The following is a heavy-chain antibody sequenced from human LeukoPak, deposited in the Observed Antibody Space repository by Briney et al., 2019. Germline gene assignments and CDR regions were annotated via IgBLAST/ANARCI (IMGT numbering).Heavy chain of an antibody. CDR2: ISYDGGNK. CDR1: GFTFSSYG. J-gene: IGHJ4*02. V-gene: IGHV3-30*18. Sequence: GGSLRLSCAASGFTFSSYGMYWVRQAPGKGLEWVAVISYDGGNKYYADSVKGRFTISRDNSKNTLYLQMNSLRAEDTAVYYCAKDRDYFDSSGYYDPTPFDYWGQGTLVTVSS. D-gene: IGHD3-22*01. CDR3: AKDRDYFDSSGYYDPTPFDY.